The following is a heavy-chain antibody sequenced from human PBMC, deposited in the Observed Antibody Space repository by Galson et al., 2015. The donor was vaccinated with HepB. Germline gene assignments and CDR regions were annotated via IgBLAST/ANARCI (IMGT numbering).Heavy chain of an antibody. CDR2: INSDGSST. Sequence: SLRLSCAASGFTFSSYWMHWVRQAPGKGLVWVSRINSDGSSTSYADSVKGRFTISRDNAKNTLYLQMNSLRAEDTAVYYCVSIGGSWVGWDFDYWGQGTLVTVSS. D-gene: IGHD3-10*01. CDR3: VSIGGSWVGWDFDY. V-gene: IGHV3-74*01. J-gene: IGHJ4*02. CDR1: GFTFSSYW.